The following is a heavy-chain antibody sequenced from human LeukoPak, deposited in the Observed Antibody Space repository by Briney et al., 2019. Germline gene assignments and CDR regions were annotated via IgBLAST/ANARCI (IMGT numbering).Heavy chain of an antibody. CDR3: ATYGAKWGYYLDY. V-gene: IGHV3-21*01. CDR1: GFTFSSYS. Sequence: GGSLRLSCAASGFTFSSYSMNWVRQAPGKGLEWVSSISSDSNHIYYADSVKGRFTISRDNTKKSLFLQMNSLRAEDTAVYYCATYGAKWGYYLDYWGQGTLVTVSS. D-gene: IGHD4-23*01. CDR2: ISSDSNHI. J-gene: IGHJ4*02.